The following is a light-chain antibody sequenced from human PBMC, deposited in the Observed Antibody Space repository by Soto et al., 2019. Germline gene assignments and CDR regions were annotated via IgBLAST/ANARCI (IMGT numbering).Light chain of an antibody. CDR1: QSGRDMY. Sequence: EIVLTQSPGTLSLSPGERATPSCRASQSGRDMYLAWYQQKPGQPPRLLIYGVSSRAYGIPDRFSGSGSGTDFTLTISRLEPEDFAVYYCQHYGYPQWTFGQGTKVDIK. CDR3: QHYGYPQWT. V-gene: IGKV3-20*01. CDR2: GVS. J-gene: IGKJ1*01.